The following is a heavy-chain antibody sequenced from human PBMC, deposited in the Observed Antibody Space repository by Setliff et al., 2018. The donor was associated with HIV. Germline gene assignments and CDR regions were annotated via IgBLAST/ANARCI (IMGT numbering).Heavy chain of an antibody. CDR3: AKTSNTGYLFCSDY. CDR2: ISGSGVNS. D-gene: IGHD3-9*01. J-gene: IGHJ4*02. Sequence: PGGSLRLSCTASGFAFSDNWIHWVRQAPGKGLEWISGISGSGVNSYYADSVKGRFTISRDNSKNTVYLQMNSLRAEDTAVYYCAKTSNTGYLFCSDYWGQGTLVTVSS. V-gene: IGHV3-23*01. CDR1: GFAFSDNW.